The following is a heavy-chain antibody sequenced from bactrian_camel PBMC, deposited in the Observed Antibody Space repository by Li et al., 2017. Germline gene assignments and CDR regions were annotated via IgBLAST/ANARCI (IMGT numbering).Heavy chain of an antibody. Sequence: HVQLVESGGGSVQAGGSLRLSCEVSRSGFPRALNTMSSIAWFRQAPGKGREGVANIRHPGIENYADSVKGRFTISQDIAKNTVYLEMNTLKPEDTGMYYCAATQTQTYRGPRLLASSYNYWGQGTQVTVS. CDR1: RSGFPRALNTMS. V-gene: IGHV3S60*01. CDR2: IRHPGIE. J-gene: IGHJ4*01. CDR3: AATQTQTYRGPRLLASSYNY. D-gene: IGHD1*01.